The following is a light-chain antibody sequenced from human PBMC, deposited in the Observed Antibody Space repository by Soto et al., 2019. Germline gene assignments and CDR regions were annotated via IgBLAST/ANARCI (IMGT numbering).Light chain of an antibody. Sequence: DIQMTQTPPSLSLSVGDRVTITCRASQDISNSLNWYQQKPGKSPRALIYGASSLESGVPSRFSGRGSGTDFTLSISSLQPEDFATYFCQQSYSTPYTFGQGTSLWIK. CDR3: QQSYSTPYT. V-gene: IGKV1-39*01. CDR2: GAS. CDR1: QDISNS. J-gene: IGKJ2*01.